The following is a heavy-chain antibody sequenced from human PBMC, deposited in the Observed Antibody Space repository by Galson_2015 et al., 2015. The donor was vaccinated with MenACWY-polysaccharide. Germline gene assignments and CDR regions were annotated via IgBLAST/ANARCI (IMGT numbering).Heavy chain of an antibody. CDR3: ARVGARWLATYFYYYAMDV. CDR1: GYTFTRYA. J-gene: IGHJ6*02. D-gene: IGHD6-19*01. CDR2: INTDTGNP. V-gene: IGHV7-4-1*02. Sequence: SVKVSCKASGYTFTRYAMNWVRQAPGQRPEWMGRINTDTGNPTYAQGFTGRFVLSLDTSVSTAYLQISSLKAEDTAVCYCARVGARWLATYFYYYAMDVWGQGTTVTVSS.